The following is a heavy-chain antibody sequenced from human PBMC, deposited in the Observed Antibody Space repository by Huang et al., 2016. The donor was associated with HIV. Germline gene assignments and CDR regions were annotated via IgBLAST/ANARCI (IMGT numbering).Heavy chain of an antibody. CDR3: AKDYGRYSNYFDY. D-gene: IGHD3-16*02. V-gene: IGHV3-43*01. J-gene: IGHJ4*02. Sequence: EVQLVESGGVVVQPGGSLRLSCAGSGFPFDDYTMHWVRQSPGEGRGWVSLIRWDGFTKFYADSVKVRFTVSRDNSKNSLYLQMNNLRTEDTAIYYCAKDYGRYSNYFDYWGQGTLVTVSS. CDR2: IRWDGFTK. CDR1: GFPFDDYT.